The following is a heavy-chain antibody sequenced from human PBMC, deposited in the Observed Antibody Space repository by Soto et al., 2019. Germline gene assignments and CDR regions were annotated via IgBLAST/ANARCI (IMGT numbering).Heavy chain of an antibody. J-gene: IGHJ4*02. CDR3: SRHNGYGVVIISYFDY. Sequence: QVPLVQSGAEVKKPGASVKVSCKASGYTFTSYGISWVRQAPGQGLEWMGWTSAYNGNTNYGQKLQGRVTMTTDTSTTTAYMELRSLRSDDTALYYCSRHNGYGVVIISYFDYWGQGTLVTVSS. CDR2: TSAYNGNT. CDR1: GYTFTSYG. D-gene: IGHD3-3*01. V-gene: IGHV1-18*01.